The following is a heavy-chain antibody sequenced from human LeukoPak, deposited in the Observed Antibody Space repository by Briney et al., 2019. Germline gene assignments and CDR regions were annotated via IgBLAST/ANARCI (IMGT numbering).Heavy chain of an antibody. J-gene: IGHJ5*02. Sequence: SETLSLTCTVSGDSISSYYWSWIRQPAGKGLEWIGRIYTSGSTNYNPSLKSRVTMSVDTSKNQFSLKLSSVTAADTAVYYCARDAYDFWSGYGSPNWFDPWGQGTLVTVSS. D-gene: IGHD3-3*01. CDR3: ARDAYDFWSGYGSPNWFDP. V-gene: IGHV4-4*07. CDR2: IYTSGST. CDR1: GDSISSYY.